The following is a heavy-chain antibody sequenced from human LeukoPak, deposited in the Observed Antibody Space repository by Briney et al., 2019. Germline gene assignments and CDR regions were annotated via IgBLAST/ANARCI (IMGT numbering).Heavy chain of an antibody. V-gene: IGHV4-61*08. D-gene: IGHD3-10*01. CDR1: GGSISSGGYS. CDR3: ASGPRNYYYSGSYHY. Sequence: SETLSLTCAVSGGSISSGGYSWNWIRQPPGRGLEWIGYIYYGGNTNYNPSLRSRVTISMDTSKNQFSLKVNSVTAADTAVYFCASGPRNYYYSGSYHYWGQGTLVTVSS. CDR2: IYYGGNT. J-gene: IGHJ4*02.